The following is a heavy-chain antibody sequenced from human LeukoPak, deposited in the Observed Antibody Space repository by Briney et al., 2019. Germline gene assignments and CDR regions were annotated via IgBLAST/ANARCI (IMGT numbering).Heavy chain of an antibody. CDR2: INHSGST. CDR1: GGSFSGYY. CDR3: ARGYSSSWYHDYYYMDV. J-gene: IGHJ6*03. D-gene: IGHD6-13*01. V-gene: IGHV4-34*01. Sequence: SETLSLTCAVYGGSFSGYYWSWIRQPPGKGLEWIGEINHSGSTNYNPSLKSRVTISVDTSKNQFSLKLSSVTAADTAVYYCARGYSSSWYHDYYYMDVWGKGTTVTISS.